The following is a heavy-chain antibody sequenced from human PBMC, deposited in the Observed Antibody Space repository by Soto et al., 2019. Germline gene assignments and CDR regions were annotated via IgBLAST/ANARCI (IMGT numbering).Heavy chain of an antibody. Sequence: SETLSLTCAVSGGSISSGRYSWSCIRQPPGKGLEWIGYIYHSGSTYYNPSLKSRVTISVDRSKNQFSLKLSSVTAAHTAVYYCARVPSPSGQGTPVTVSS. CDR1: GGSISSGRYS. J-gene: IGHJ5*02. V-gene: IGHV4-30-2*01. CDR2: IYHSGST. CDR3: ARVPSP.